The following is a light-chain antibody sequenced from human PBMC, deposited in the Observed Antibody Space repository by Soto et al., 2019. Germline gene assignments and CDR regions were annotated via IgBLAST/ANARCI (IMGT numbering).Light chain of an antibody. CDR2: LNSDGSH. CDR1: GGHNSYA. CDR3: QTWSTDIRV. J-gene: IGLJ3*02. V-gene: IGLV4-69*01. Sequence: QSVLTQPPSASASLGASVKLTCTLSGGHNSYAIAWHQQQPEKGPRYLMKLNSDGSHSKGDGIPDRFSGSSSGAERYLTISSLQSEDEADYYCQTWSTDIRVFGGGTKPTVL.